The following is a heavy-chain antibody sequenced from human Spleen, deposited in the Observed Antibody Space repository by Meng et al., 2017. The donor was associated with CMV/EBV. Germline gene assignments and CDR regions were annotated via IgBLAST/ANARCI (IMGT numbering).Heavy chain of an antibody. Sequence: GGSLRLSCAASGFTFSSYSMNWVRQAPGKGLEWVSSISSSSSYIYYADSVKGRFTISRDNAKNSLYLQMNSLRAEDTVVYYCARDANVLRFLDLGSGDAFDIWGQGTMVTVSS. CDR1: GFTFSSYS. CDR3: ARDANVLRFLDLGSGDAFDI. V-gene: IGHV3-21*01. D-gene: IGHD3-3*01. CDR2: ISSSSSYI. J-gene: IGHJ3*02.